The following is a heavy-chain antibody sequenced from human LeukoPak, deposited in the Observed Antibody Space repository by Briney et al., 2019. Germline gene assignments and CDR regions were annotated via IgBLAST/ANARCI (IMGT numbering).Heavy chain of an antibody. CDR2: ISWNSGSI. V-gene: IGHV3-9*01. Sequence: PGGSLRLSCAASGFTFYDYAMHWVRHAPGKGLEWVSGISWNSGSIGYADSVKGRFTISRDNAKNSLYLQMNSLRAEDTALYYYAMSLLRAPYAFDIWGQGTMVTVSS. CDR1: GFTFYDYA. J-gene: IGHJ3*02. CDR3: AMSLLRAPYAFDI. D-gene: IGHD2-15*01.